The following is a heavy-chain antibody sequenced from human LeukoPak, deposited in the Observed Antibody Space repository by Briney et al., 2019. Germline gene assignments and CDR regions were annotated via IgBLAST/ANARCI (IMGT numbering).Heavy chain of an antibody. CDR2: ISTRTYI. CDR3: ARGDSSGSPGAFDF. CDR1: GFTFSSFS. J-gene: IGHJ3*01. Sequence: GGSLRLSCAASGFTFSSFSVSWVRQAPGKGLEWLSSISTRTYIFYVDSVKGRFTIFRDNARSSLYLQMNSLRAEDTAVYYCARGDSSGSPGAFDFWGQGTMVTVSS. D-gene: IGHD6-19*01. V-gene: IGHV3-21*01.